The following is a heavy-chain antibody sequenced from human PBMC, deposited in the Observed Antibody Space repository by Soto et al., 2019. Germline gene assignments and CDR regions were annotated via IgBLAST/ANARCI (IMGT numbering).Heavy chain of an antibody. CDR1: GYTFTSYY. CDR3: ASSIAVAGTIDY. J-gene: IGHJ4*02. CDR2: INPSGGST. V-gene: IGHV1-46*01. D-gene: IGHD6-19*01. Sequence: VKVSCKASGYTFTSYYMHWVRQAPGQGLEWMGIINPSGGSTSYAQKFQGRVTMTRDTSTSTVYMELSSLRSEDTAVYYCASSIAVAGTIDYWGQGTLVTVSS.